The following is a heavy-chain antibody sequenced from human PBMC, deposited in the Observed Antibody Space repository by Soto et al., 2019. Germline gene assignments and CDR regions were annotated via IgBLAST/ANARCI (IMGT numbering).Heavy chain of an antibody. Sequence: EVQLVESGGGLVQPGGSLRLSCAASGFTFSSYNMNWVRQALGKGLEWVSYISSSSSTIYYADSVKGRFTISRDNAKNSLYLQMNSLRDEDTAVYYCARAGRYNWNYSWFDPWGQGTLVTVSS. CDR3: ARAGRYNWNYSWFDP. CDR2: ISSSSSTI. CDR1: GFTFSSYN. D-gene: IGHD1-7*01. J-gene: IGHJ5*02. V-gene: IGHV3-48*02.